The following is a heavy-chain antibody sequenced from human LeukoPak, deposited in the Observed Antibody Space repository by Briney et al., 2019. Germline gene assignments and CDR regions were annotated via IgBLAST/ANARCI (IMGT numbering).Heavy chain of an antibody. CDR2: IYYSGST. CDR3: ARGGKLLWFGDFLPYFDY. J-gene: IGHJ4*02. D-gene: IGHD3-10*01. Sequence: NPSQTLSLTCTVSGGSISSGDYYWSWIRQPPGKGLEWIGYIYYSGSTYYNPSLKSRVTISVDTSKNQFSLKLSSVTAADTAVYYCARGGKLLWFGDFLPYFDYWGQGTLVTVSS. CDR1: GGSISSGDYY. V-gene: IGHV4-30-4*01.